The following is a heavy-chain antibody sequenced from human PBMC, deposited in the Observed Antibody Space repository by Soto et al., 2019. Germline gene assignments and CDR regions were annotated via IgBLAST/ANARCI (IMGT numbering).Heavy chain of an antibody. CDR2: ISYDGSNK. J-gene: IGHJ6*03. CDR1: GFTFSSYG. Sequence: GGSLRLSCAASGFTFSSYGMHWVRKAPGKGLEWVAVISYDGSNKYYADSVKGRFTISRDNSKNTLYLQMNSLRAEDTAVYYCAKGGYSGYDWLRYYMDVWGKGTTVTVSS. V-gene: IGHV3-30*18. D-gene: IGHD5-12*01. CDR3: AKGGYSGYDWLRYYMDV.